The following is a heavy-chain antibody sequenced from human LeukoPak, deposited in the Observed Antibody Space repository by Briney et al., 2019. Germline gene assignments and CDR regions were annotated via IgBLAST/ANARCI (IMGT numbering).Heavy chain of an antibody. CDR3: AREIAVADAFDI. Sequence: ASVKVSCKASGYTFTSYAMHWVRQAPGQRLEWMGWINAGNGNTKYSQKFQGRVTITRDTSVSTAYMELSSLRSEDTAVYYCAREIAVADAFDIWGQGTMVTVSS. CDR2: INAGNGNT. J-gene: IGHJ3*02. D-gene: IGHD6-19*01. CDR1: GYTFTSYA. V-gene: IGHV1-3*01.